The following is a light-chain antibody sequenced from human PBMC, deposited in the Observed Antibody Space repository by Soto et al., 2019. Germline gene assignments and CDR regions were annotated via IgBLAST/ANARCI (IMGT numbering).Light chain of an antibody. CDR1: QSVSSS. J-gene: IGKJ3*01. CDR3: QQRSNWPPEVT. V-gene: IGKV3-11*01. Sequence: EIVLTQSPDTLSLSPGERATLSCRASQSVSSSLAWYQQKPGQAPRLLIYHASNRATGIPARLSGSGSGTDFTLTISSLEPEDFAVYYCQQRSNWPPEVTFGHGTKVDIK. CDR2: HAS.